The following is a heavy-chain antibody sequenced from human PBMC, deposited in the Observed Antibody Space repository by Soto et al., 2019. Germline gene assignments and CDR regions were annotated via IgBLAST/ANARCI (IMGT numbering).Heavy chain of an antibody. CDR1: GYTFTSYD. V-gene: IGHV1-8*01. Sequence: QVQLVQSGAEVKKPGASVKVSCKASGYTFTSYDINWVRQATGQGLEWMGWMNPNSGNTGYAQKFQGRVTMTRNTSISTAHMALCSLRSEDTAVYYCARRRYFDRGREFDPCGQGTLVTVSS. CDR3: ARRRYFDRGREFDP. D-gene: IGHD3-9*01. CDR2: MNPNSGNT. J-gene: IGHJ5*02.